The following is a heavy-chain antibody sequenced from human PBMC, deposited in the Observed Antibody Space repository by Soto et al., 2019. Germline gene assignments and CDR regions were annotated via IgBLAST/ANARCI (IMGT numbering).Heavy chain of an antibody. CDR1: GFSLNNFA. Sequence: EVQLLESGGDLVQPGGSLRLSCAASGFSLNNFAMTWVRQAPGKGLEWVSGMTSSGDKTYYADSVKGRFIISRDNSKNMLDLQMNSLRVEDTALYYCARDCASTSCSVWHYWGQGTLVTVSS. V-gene: IGHV3-23*01. CDR3: ARDCASTSCSVWHY. J-gene: IGHJ4*02. CDR2: MTSSGDKT. D-gene: IGHD2-2*01.